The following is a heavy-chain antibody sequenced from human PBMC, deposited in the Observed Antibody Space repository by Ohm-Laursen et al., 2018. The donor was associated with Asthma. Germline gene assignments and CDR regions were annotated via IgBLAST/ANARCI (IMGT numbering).Heavy chain of an antibody. D-gene: IGHD3-22*01. Sequence: SLRLSCAASGFTFSSYSMNWVRQPPGKGLEFVSDISGNGGVITNADSVKGRFTISRDNSKNTVYLQMNSLRAEDTAVYYCAREYDSNDAFDIWGQGTMVTVSS. CDR2: ISGNGGVI. CDR1: GFTFSSYS. V-gene: IGHV3-48*01. CDR3: AREYDSNDAFDI. J-gene: IGHJ3*02.